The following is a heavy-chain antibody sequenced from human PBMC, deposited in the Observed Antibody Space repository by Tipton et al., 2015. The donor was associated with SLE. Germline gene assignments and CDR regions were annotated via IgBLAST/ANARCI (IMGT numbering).Heavy chain of an antibody. CDR1: GGSFSGNY. CDR3: ARKWDY. CDR2: INDSGST. V-gene: IGHV4-34*01. D-gene: IGHD1-26*01. J-gene: IGHJ4*02. Sequence: GLVKPSETLSLTCTVSGGSFSGNYWSWVRQPPGKGLEWIGEINDSGSTNYNPSLKSRVNISIDTSKNQFSLKVNSVTAADTAVYYCARKWDYWGQGTLVTVSS.